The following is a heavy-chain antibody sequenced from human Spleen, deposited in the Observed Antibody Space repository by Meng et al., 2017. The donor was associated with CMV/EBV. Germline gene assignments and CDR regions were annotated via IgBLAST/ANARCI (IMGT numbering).Heavy chain of an antibody. D-gene: IGHD3-10*01. CDR2: IRYDGSNK. CDR3: AKEGSRAH. CDR1: GFSFSSYG. V-gene: IGHV3-30*02. Sequence: GESLKISCAASGFSFSSYGMHWVRQAPGKGLEWVAFIRYDGSNKYYADSVKGRFTISRDNSKNTLYLQMNSLRAEDTAVYYCAKEGSRAHWGQGTRVTVSS. J-gene: IGHJ4*02.